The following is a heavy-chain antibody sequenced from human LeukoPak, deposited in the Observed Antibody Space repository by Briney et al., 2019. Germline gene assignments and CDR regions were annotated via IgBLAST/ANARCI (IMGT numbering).Heavy chain of an antibody. Sequence: ASVKVSCKASGYTFTGYSMHWVRQAPGQGLEWMGWISPHSGGTKYAQKFQGRVAMTRDTSISTAYMELSRLRSDDTGVYYCARDGVGNDICDYWGQGTLVTVSS. J-gene: IGHJ4*02. D-gene: IGHD1-1*01. V-gene: IGHV1-2*02. CDR1: GYTFTGYS. CDR2: ISPHSGGT. CDR3: ARDGVGNDICDY.